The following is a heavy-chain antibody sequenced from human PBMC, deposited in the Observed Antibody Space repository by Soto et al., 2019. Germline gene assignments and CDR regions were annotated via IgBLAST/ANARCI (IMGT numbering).Heavy chain of an antibody. CDR1: GGSISSGDYY. CDR2: IYYSGSI. J-gene: IGHJ5*02. Sequence: SETLSLTCTVSGGSISSGDYYWSWIRQPPGKGLEWIGYIYYSGSINYNPSLKSRVTISVDTSKNQFSLKLSSVTAADTAVYYCARGGAAVAGTPWFDPWGQGTLVTVSS. CDR3: ARGGAAVAGTPWFDP. V-gene: IGHV4-61*08. D-gene: IGHD6-19*01.